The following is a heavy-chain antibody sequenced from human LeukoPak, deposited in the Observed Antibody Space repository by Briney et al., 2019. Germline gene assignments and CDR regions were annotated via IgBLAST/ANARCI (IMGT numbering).Heavy chain of an antibody. V-gene: IGHV3-23*01. CDR2: ISGSGGST. D-gene: IGHD2-2*02. Sequence: LSGGSLRLSCAASGFTFSSYWMSWVRQAPGKGLEWVSAISGSGGSTYYADSVKGRFTISRDNSKNTLYLQMNSLRAEDTAVYYCRHFVVPAAIRDVVDYWGQGTLVTVSS. CDR1: GFTFSSYW. J-gene: IGHJ4*02. CDR3: RHFVVPAAIRDVVDY.